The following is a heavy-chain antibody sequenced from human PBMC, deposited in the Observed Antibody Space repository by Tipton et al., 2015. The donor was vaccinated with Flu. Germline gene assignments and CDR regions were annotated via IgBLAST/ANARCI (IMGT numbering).Heavy chain of an antibody. V-gene: IGHV4-38-2*02. CDR2: VSRTGST. D-gene: IGHD2-2*01. CDR1: ADSISSDFY. J-gene: IGHJ4*02. CDR3: ARDPSLGMPDYLDF. Sequence: GLVKPSETLSLTCTISADSISSDFYWAWIRQFPGKGLEWIGTVSRTGSTIYNPSLKSRVTISIDTSKNQFSLNMRSVTAADTAVYYCARDPSLGMPDYLDFWGQGTLVTTSS.